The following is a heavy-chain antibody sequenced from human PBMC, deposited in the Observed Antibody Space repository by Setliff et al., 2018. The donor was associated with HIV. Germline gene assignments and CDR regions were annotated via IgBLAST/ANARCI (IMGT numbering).Heavy chain of an antibody. J-gene: IGHJ4*02. Sequence: SETLSLTCTVSGGSISSHYWSWIRQPPGKGLEWIGYIYYTGSTYYNPSLESRVTMSVDTSKNQFSLKLKFVTAADTAIYYCTGGRTDTAMAHDYWGQGTQVTVSS. V-gene: IGHV4-59*11. D-gene: IGHD5-18*01. CDR1: GGSISSHY. CDR2: IYYTGST. CDR3: TGGRTDTAMAHDY.